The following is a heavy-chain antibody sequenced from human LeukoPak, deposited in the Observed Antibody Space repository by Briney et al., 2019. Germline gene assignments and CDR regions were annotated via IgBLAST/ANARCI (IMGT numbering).Heavy chain of an antibody. D-gene: IGHD3-22*01. V-gene: IGHV4-39*07. Sequence: SETLSLTCTVSGGSISSSSYYWGWIRQPPGKGLEWIGEINHSGSTNYNPSLKSRVTISVDTSKNQFSLKLSSVTAADTAVYYCARGMLDYYDSPFSMDVWGKGTTVTISS. J-gene: IGHJ6*03. CDR1: GGSISSSSYY. CDR3: ARGMLDYYDSPFSMDV. CDR2: INHSGST.